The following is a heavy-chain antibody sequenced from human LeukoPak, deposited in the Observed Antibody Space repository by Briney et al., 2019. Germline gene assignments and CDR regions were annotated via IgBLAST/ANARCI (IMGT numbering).Heavy chain of an antibody. CDR1: GGSISSGDYY. V-gene: IGHV4-30-4*08. CDR3: ARDGYCSGGSCYPGWFDP. Sequence: PSETLSLTCTVSGGSISSGDYYWSWIRQPPGKGLEWIGYIYYSGSTYYNPSLKSRVTIPVDTSKNQFSLKLSSVTAADTAVYYCARDGYCSGGSCYPGWFDPWGQGTLVTVSS. CDR2: IYYSGST. J-gene: IGHJ5*02. D-gene: IGHD2-15*01.